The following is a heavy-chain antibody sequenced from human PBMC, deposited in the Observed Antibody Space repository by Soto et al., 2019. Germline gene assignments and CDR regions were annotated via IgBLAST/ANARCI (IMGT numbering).Heavy chain of an antibody. Sequence: SETLSLTCAVYGGSFSGYYWSWIRQPPGKGLEWIGEINHSGSTNYNPSLKSRVTISVDTSKNQFSLKLSSVTAADTAVYYCARGGLLPDDFWSGYYTSFDYWGQGTLVTVSS. CDR1: GGSFSGYY. V-gene: IGHV4-34*01. CDR2: INHSGST. CDR3: ARGGLLPDDFWSGYYTSFDY. D-gene: IGHD3-3*01. J-gene: IGHJ4*02.